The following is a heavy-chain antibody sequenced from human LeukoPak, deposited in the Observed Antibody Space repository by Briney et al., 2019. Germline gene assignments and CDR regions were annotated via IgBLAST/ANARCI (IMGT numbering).Heavy chain of an antibody. Sequence: HSGRSLRLSCTASGFTFGDYAMSWVRQAPGKGREWVGFIRSKAYGGTTECAASVKGRFTISRDDYKSIAYLQMNSLKTEDTAVYYCTRDGLSSSWYRVGWFDPWGQGTLVTVSS. CDR2: IRSKAYGGTT. CDR1: GFTFGDYA. J-gene: IGHJ5*02. D-gene: IGHD6-13*01. CDR3: TRDGLSSSWYRVGWFDP. V-gene: IGHV3-49*04.